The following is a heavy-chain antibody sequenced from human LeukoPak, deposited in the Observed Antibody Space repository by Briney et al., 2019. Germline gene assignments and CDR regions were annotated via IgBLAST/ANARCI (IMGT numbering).Heavy chain of an antibody. CDR2: VDPEDGET. D-gene: IGHD4-11*01. V-gene: IGHV1-69-2*01. CDR3: VLQGGLPFDY. J-gene: IGHJ4*02. CDR1: GYTFTDYY. Sequence: GASVKVSCKASGYTFTDYYMHWVQQAPGKGLEWMGRVDPEDGETIYAEKFQGRVTITADTSTDTAYMELSSLRSEDTAVYYCVLQGGLPFDYWGQGTLVTVSS.